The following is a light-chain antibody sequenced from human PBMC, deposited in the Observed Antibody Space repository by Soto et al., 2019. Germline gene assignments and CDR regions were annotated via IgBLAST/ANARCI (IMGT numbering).Light chain of an antibody. CDR3: QQYGSSPWLT. Sequence: EIVLTQSPGTLSLSPGERATLSCRASQSASSSYLAWYQQKPGQAPRLLIYGASSRATGIPDRFSGSGSGTDFTLTISRLEPEDFAVYYCQQYGSSPWLTFGGGTKVEIK. CDR1: QSASSSY. J-gene: IGKJ4*01. CDR2: GAS. V-gene: IGKV3-20*01.